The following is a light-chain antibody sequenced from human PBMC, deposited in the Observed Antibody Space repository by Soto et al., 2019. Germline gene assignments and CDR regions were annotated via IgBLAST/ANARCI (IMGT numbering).Light chain of an antibody. J-gene: IGLJ2*01. CDR1: SGNIASKY. V-gene: IGLV6-57*04. Sequence: NFLLTQPHSVSESPGKTVTISCTRSSGNIASKYVQWYQQRPGSAPSTVIYEYYERPSGVPDRFSGAIDSSSNSASLTISGLKIEDEADYYCQSYDNYNVVFGGGTKLTVL. CDR3: QSYDNYNVV. CDR2: EYY.